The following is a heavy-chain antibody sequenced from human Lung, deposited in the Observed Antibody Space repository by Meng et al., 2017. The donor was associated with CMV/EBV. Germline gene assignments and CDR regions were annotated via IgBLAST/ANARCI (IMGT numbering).Heavy chain of an antibody. J-gene: IGHJ3*01. Sequence: SVXVSXXASGGTFSNYAVTWVRQAPGQGLEWMGGIIPLFGTADYAQKFQGRVTITTDESTTTAYMELSSLKSEDTAVYFCAGGPADRRGIVLVTAALGAFDVWGQGTRVXVSS. CDR1: GGTFSNYA. D-gene: IGHD2-8*02. V-gene: IGHV1-69*05. CDR3: AGGPADRRGIVLVTAALGAFDV. CDR2: IIPLFGTA.